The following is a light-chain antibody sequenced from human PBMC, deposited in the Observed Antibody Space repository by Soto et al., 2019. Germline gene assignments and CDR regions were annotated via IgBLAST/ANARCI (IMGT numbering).Light chain of an antibody. CDR3: ASWDDSLTAYV. CDR1: ISNVGSNT. V-gene: IGLV1-44*01. J-gene: IGLJ1*01. Sequence: QSVLTQPPSASGTPGQRVTISCSGSISNVGSNTVNWYQQLPGTSPKLLIYSNNERPSGVPDRFSGSKSGTSASLAISGLQSEDETDYSCASWDDSLTAYVFGPGTKVTVL. CDR2: SNN.